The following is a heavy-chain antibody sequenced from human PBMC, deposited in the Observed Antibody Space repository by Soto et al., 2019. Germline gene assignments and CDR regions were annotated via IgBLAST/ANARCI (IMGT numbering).Heavy chain of an antibody. CDR1: GFSLNTRGAG. V-gene: IGHV2-5*02. Sequence: QITLKESGPTLVKPTQPLTLTCTFSGFSLNTRGAGVGWIRQPPGEALEWLALISWDGEKRYSPSLKSRLTITNTTSETPVLLTMNAMAPVDTATGYCARRRGELLTGHYSFAYRGQGTLVTVSS. D-gene: IGHD3-9*01. CDR3: ARRRGELLTGHYSFAY. CDR2: ISWDGEK. J-gene: IGHJ4*02.